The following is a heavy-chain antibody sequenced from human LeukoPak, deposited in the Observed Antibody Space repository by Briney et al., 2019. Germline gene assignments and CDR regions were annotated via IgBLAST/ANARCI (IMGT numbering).Heavy chain of an antibody. J-gene: IGHJ5*02. Sequence: SETLSLTCTVSGGSITSYYWSWIRQPPGKGLEWIGYVSYSGSTNYNPSLKSRVSMSVDTSKNLFSLNLSSVTAADTAVYYCASGGYCSSTSCYPNWFDPWGQGTLVTVSS. V-gene: IGHV4-59*01. CDR3: ASGGYCSSTSCYPNWFDP. CDR1: GGSITSYY. CDR2: VSYSGST. D-gene: IGHD2-2*01.